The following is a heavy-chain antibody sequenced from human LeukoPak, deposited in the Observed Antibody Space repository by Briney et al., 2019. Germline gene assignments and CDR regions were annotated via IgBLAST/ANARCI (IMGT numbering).Heavy chain of an antibody. V-gene: IGHV3-21*01. CDR2: ISSSSSYI. J-gene: IGHJ4*02. D-gene: IGHD3-10*01. CDR1: GFTFSSYS. CDR3: ARGPSKRSGSYFGSTAAGYYFDY. Sequence: GGSLRLSCAASGFTFSSYSMNWVRQAPGKGLEWVSSISSSSSYIYYADSVKGRFTISRDNSKNTLYLQMNSLRAEDTAVYYCARGPSKRSGSYFGSTAAGYYFDYWGQGTLVTVSS.